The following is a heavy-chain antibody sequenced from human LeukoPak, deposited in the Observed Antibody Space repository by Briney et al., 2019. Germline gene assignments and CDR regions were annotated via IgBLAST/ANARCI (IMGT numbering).Heavy chain of an antibody. CDR2: IYYSGST. CDR1: GGSISNGGYY. Sequence: SETLSLTCTVSGGSISNGGYYWSWIRQHPGKGLEWIGYIYYSGSTYYNPSLKSRVTISVDTSKNQFSLKLSSVTAADTAVYYCARSLSYYGSGSYYPDWGQGTLVTVSS. J-gene: IGHJ4*02. V-gene: IGHV4-31*03. D-gene: IGHD3-10*01. CDR3: ARSLSYYGSGSYYPD.